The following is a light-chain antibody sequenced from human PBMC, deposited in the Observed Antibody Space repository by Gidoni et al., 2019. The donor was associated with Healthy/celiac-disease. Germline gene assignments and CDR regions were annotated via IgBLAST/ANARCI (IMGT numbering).Light chain of an antibody. CDR1: QSISSY. Sequence: DIQMTQSPSSLSASVGDRVTITCRASQSISSYLNWYQQKPGKAPKLLIYAASSLQSGVPSRFRGSGSGTGFTLPISSLQTEDFATYYRQQRYSTPYTFGQGTKLEIK. V-gene: IGKV1-39*01. J-gene: IGKJ2*01. CDR2: AAS. CDR3: QQRYSTPYT.